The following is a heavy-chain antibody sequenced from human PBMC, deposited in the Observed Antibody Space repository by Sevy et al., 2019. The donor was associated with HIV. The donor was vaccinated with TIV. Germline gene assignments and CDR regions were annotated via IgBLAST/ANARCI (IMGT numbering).Heavy chain of an antibody. Sequence: ASVKVSCKASGGTFDTYSISWVRQAPGQGPEWMGGITPFFGSANYAQKFQGRLTITAEQSPSTAYLELSNLRSEDTAVYYCARDRDITFGGGDAFDIWGQGTMVTVSS. J-gene: IGHJ3*02. CDR1: GGTFDTYS. D-gene: IGHD3-16*01. CDR2: ITPFFGSA. CDR3: ARDRDITFGGGDAFDI. V-gene: IGHV1-69*13.